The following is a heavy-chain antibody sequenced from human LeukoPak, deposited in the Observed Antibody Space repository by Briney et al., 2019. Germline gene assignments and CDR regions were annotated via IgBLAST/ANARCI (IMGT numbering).Heavy chain of an antibody. V-gene: IGHV3-21*01. Sequence: GGSLRLSCGVSGFTFSAYGMNWVRQAPGKGLEWVSFISSSSTNIHYADSLKGRFTISRDNAKNSLYLQMNSLRAEDTAVYYCAGGVNSNFDYWGQGTLIIVSS. CDR1: GFTFSAYG. CDR3: AGGVNSNFDY. CDR2: ISSSSTNI. J-gene: IGHJ4*02. D-gene: IGHD4-11*01.